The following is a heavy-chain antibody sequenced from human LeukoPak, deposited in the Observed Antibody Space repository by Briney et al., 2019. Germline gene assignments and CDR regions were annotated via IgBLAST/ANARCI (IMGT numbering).Heavy chain of an antibody. Sequence: GRSLRLSCAASGFTFSSYGMHWVRQAPGKGLEWVVVTSSDGSNKFYADSVKGRFTISRDNSKNMLYLQMNSLRAEDTAVYYCAKGGYNYAPGLDYWGQGTLVTVST. CDR1: GFTFSSYG. V-gene: IGHV3-30*18. CDR2: TSSDGSNK. D-gene: IGHD5-18*01. J-gene: IGHJ4*02. CDR3: AKGGYNYAPGLDY.